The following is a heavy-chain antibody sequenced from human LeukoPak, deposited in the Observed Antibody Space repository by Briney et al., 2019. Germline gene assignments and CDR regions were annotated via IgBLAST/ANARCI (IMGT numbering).Heavy chain of an antibody. J-gene: IGHJ4*02. V-gene: IGHV3-48*01. Sequence: GGSLRLSCAASGFTFSSYSMDWVRQAPGKGLEWVSYISSSSSTIYYADSVKGRFTISRDNAKNSLYLQMNSLRAEDTAVYYCARQILWFGELFDYWGQGTLVTVSS. CDR2: ISSSSSTI. CDR1: GFTFSSYS. D-gene: IGHD3-10*01. CDR3: ARQILWFGELFDY.